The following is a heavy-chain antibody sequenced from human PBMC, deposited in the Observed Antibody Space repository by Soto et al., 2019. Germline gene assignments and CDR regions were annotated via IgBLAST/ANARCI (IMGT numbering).Heavy chain of an antibody. CDR1: GYTFTSYG. V-gene: IGHV1-18*01. J-gene: IGHJ4*02. Sequence: GASVKVSCKASGYTFTSYGISWVRQAPGQGLEWMGWISAYNGNTNYAQKLQGRVTMTTDTSTSTAYMELRSLRSDDTAVYYCARSHSQASQWRYAFWSGYYSKYYFDYWGQGTLVTVSS. CDR2: ISAYNGNT. D-gene: IGHD3-3*01. CDR3: ARSHSQASQWRYAFWSGYYSKYYFDY.